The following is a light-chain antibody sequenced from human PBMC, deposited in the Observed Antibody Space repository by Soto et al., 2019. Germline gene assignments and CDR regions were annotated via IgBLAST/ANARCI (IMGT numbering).Light chain of an antibody. V-gene: IGKV3-20*01. Sequence: EIGGAQSPGTLPLSPWQRAALSCTRSQSVGSNYLAWYQQKPGQAPRLLIHGASNRAAGIPDRFSGSGSGTDFTLIISRLEPEDLAIYYCQEYCNAPPFSFGQGTKVDI. J-gene: IGKJ2*03. CDR1: QSVGSNY. CDR3: QEYCNAPPFS. CDR2: GAS.